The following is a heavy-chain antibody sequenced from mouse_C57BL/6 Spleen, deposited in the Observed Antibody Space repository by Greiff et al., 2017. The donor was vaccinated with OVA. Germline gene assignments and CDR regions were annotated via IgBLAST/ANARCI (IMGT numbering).Heavy chain of an antibody. Sequence: EVQGVESGGGLVKPGGSLKLSCAASGFTFSSYAMSWVRQTPEKRLAWVATISDGGSYTYYPDNVKGRFTISRDNAKNNLYLQMSHLKAEDTAMYDCASSTMVTSGLMDYWGQGTSVTVSS. D-gene: IGHD2-2*01. CDR3: ASSTMVTSGLMDY. V-gene: IGHV5-4*01. J-gene: IGHJ4*01. CDR2: ISDGGSYT. CDR1: GFTFSSYA.